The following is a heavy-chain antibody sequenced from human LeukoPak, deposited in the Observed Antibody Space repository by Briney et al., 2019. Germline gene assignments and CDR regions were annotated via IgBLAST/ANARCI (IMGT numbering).Heavy chain of an antibody. D-gene: IGHD1-26*01. CDR3: AKARWVGANISHYFDY. Sequence: GGSLRLSCASSGFTFTTYTMNWVRQAPGKGLEWSPAISTRGGTTYYADSVKGRFTISRDDSKNTLYLQMNSLRVEDTAVYYCAKARWVGANISHYFDYWGQGTLVTVSS. CDR2: ISTRGGTT. J-gene: IGHJ4*02. V-gene: IGHV3-23*01. CDR1: GFTFTTYT.